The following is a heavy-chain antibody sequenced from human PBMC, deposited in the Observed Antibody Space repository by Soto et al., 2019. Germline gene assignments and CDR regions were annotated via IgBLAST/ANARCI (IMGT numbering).Heavy chain of an antibody. Sequence: SVKVSCKASGGTFSSYAISWVRQAPGQGLEWMGGIIPIFGTANYSQKFQGRVTITADESTSTAYMELSSLRSEDTAVYYCAPDYYDSSGPGPFDIWGQGTMVTVSS. CDR2: IIPIFGTA. D-gene: IGHD3-22*01. CDR3: APDYYDSSGPGPFDI. V-gene: IGHV1-69*13. CDR1: GGTFSSYA. J-gene: IGHJ3*02.